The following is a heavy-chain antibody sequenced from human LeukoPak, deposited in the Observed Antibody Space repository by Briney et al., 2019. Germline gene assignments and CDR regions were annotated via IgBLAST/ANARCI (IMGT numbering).Heavy chain of an antibody. D-gene: IGHD2-2*01. CDR2: ISAYNGNT. J-gene: IGHJ4*02. CDR3: ARDWCSSTSCYAVFDY. CDR1: GYTFTSYG. Sequence: ASVKVSCKDSGYTFTSYGISWVRQAPGQGLECMGWISAYNGNTNYAQKLQGRVTMTTDTSTSTAYMELRSLRSDDTAVYYCARDWCSSTSCYAVFDYWGQGALVTVSS. V-gene: IGHV1-18*01.